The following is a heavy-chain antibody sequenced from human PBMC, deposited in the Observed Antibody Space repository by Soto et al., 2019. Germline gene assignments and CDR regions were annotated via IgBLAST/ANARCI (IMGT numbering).Heavy chain of an antibody. V-gene: IGHV3-9*01. CDR3: AKGRGALTVVSNWFDP. CDR2: INWNSGIT. D-gene: IGHD3-22*01. CDR1: GFTFEDHA. J-gene: IGHJ5*02. Sequence: GGSLRLCCAAIGFTFEDHARHWIRQVPGKGLEWVAGINWNSGITGYADSVKGRFTISRDNANNSLHLEMNSLKSEDTALYYCAKGRGALTVVSNWFDPWGQGTLVTVYS.